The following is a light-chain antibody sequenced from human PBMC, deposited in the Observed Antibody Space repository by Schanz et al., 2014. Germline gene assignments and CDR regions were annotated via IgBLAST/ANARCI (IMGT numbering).Light chain of an antibody. V-gene: IGKV3-11*01. CDR1: QSISSN. CDR2: GAS. Sequence: EIVLTQSPGTLSVSPGERATLSCRASQSISSNLAWYQQKPGQAPRLLIYGASSRATGIPDRFSGSGAGTDFTLTISGLEPEDFAVYFCQQGRNWPMTFGQGTKVEIK. J-gene: IGKJ1*01. CDR3: QQGRNWPMT.